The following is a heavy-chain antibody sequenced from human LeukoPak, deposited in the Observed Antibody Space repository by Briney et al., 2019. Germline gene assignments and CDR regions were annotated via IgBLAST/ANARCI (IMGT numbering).Heavy chain of an antibody. CDR2: IYYSGST. Sequence: SETLSLTCTVSGGSISSYYWSWIRQPPGKGLEWLGYIYYSGSTNYNPSLKSRVTISVDTSKNQFSLKLSSVTAADTAVYYCARGNWNRRNFDYWGQGTLVTVSS. D-gene: IGHD1-20*01. J-gene: IGHJ4*02. V-gene: IGHV4-59*01. CDR1: GGSISSYY. CDR3: ARGNWNRRNFDY.